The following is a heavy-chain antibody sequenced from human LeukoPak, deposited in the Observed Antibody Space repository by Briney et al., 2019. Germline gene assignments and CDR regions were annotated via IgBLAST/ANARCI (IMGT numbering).Heavy chain of an antibody. V-gene: IGHV3-23*01. Sequence: GGSLRLSCAASGFTFSSYGLSWVRQAPGKGLEWVSGISGNGGSTSYADSVRGRFTISRDNSKNTLYLQMNSLKTEDTAVYYCTKGMATMDYWGQGTLVTVSS. CDR2: ISGNGGST. D-gene: IGHD5-24*01. CDR1: GFTFSSYG. J-gene: IGHJ4*02. CDR3: TKGMATMDY.